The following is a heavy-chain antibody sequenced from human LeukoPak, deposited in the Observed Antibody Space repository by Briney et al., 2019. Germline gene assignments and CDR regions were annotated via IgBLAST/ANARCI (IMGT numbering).Heavy chain of an antibody. D-gene: IGHD5-18*01. V-gene: IGHV4-61*02. J-gene: IGHJ4*02. CDR1: GGSISSGDYY. CDR3: AREADTAMVPRVDY. Sequence: SQTLSLTCTVSGGSISSGDYYWSWIRQPAGKGLEWIGRIYTSGSTNYNPSLKSRVTISVDTSKNQFSLKLSSVTAADTAVYYCAREADTAMVPRVDYWGQGTLVTVSS. CDR2: IYTSGST.